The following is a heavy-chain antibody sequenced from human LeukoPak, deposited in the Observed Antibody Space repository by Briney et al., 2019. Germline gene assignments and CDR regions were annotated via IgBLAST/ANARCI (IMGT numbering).Heavy chain of an antibody. CDR3: ARRLWFGSFDY. CDR1: GYTFTSYG. CDR2: ISAYNGNT. V-gene: IGHV1-18*01. J-gene: IGHJ4*02. Sequence: GASVMVSCKASGYTFTSYGISWVRQAPGQGLEWMGWISAYNGNTNYAQKVQGRVTMTRDTSTSTVYMELSSLRSEDTAVYYCARRLWFGSFDYWGQGTLVTVSS. D-gene: IGHD3-10*01.